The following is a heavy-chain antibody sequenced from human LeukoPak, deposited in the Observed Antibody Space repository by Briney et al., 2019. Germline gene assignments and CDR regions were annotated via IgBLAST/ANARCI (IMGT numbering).Heavy chain of an antibody. V-gene: IGHV3-11*01. CDR2: ISSSGGTI. D-gene: IGHD5-12*01. Sequence: PGGSLRLSCAASGFTFSDYYMSWIRQAPGKGLEWVSYISSSGGTIYYADSVKGRFTISRDNAKNSLYLQMNSLRAEDTAVYYCARDYSGYDPYYGMDVWGQGTTVTVSS. CDR1: GFTFSDYY. J-gene: IGHJ6*02. CDR3: ARDYSGYDPYYGMDV.